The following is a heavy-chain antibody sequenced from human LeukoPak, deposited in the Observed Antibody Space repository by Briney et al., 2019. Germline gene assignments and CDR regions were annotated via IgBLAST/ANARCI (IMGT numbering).Heavy chain of an antibody. D-gene: IGHD3-16*01. Sequence: SETLSLTCTVSGGSISSYYWSWIRQPPGKGLEWIGYIYYSGSTNYNPSLKSRVTISVDTSKNQFPLKLSFVTAAETAVYYCARVGRGGTFDYWGQGTLVTVSS. CDR3: ARVGRGGTFDY. CDR2: IYYSGST. V-gene: IGHV4-59*01. CDR1: GGSISSYY. J-gene: IGHJ4*02.